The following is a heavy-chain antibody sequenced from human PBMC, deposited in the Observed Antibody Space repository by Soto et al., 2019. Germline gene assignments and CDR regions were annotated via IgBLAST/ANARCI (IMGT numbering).Heavy chain of an antibody. CDR2: ISYSGST. CDR3: AREVAARYYVYGLDV. J-gene: IGHJ6*02. D-gene: IGHD3-16*01. Sequence: QVHLQESGPGLVKPSQTLSLTCTVSGGSISSDDSYWSWIRHPPGKGLEWIGYISYSGSTYYNQSHRSGVTISEDRSKHEFSLKLTSVTAADTAVYYCAREVAARYYVYGLDVWGQGTTVTV. CDR1: GGSISSDDSY. V-gene: IGHV4-30-4*01.